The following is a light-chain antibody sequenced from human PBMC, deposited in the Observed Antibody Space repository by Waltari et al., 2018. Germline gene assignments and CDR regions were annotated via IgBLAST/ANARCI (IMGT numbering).Light chain of an antibody. V-gene: IGLV3-21*04. J-gene: IGLJ3*02. CDR2: DDS. Sequence: SYVLTQPSSVSVAPGETASLTCGGDNIGTKSVHWYQQKSGQAPVWVIYDDSGRPSGIPERFSGSNSGNTATLTISRVEAGDEADYYCQVWDSSSDRVFGGETKLTVL. CDR3: QVWDSSSDRV. CDR1: NIGTKS.